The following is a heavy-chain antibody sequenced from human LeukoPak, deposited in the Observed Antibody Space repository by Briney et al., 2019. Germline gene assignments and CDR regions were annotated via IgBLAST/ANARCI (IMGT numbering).Heavy chain of an antibody. CDR2: IRSKANSYAT. CDR3: TRHVETYYYDSSGPGSDY. Sequence: GGSLKLSCAASGFTFSGSAMHWVRQASGKGLEWVGRIRSKANSYATAYAASVKGRFTISRDDSKNTAYLQMNSLKTEDTAVYYCTRHVETYYYDSSGPGSDYWGQGTLVTVSS. J-gene: IGHJ4*02. V-gene: IGHV3-73*01. CDR1: GFTFSGSA. D-gene: IGHD3-22*01.